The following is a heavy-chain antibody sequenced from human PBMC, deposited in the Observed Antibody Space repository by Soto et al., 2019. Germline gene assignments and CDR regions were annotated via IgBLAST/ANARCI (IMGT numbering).Heavy chain of an antibody. Sequence: PGGSLRLSCAASGFTFSTYAMSWVRQAPGKGLEWVSVIGGSGGGTYFADFVKARFSISRDNSKNTLYLQMNSLRAEDTAIYYCAKEVSLKGGNTHGYFDHWGPGTPVTVSS. D-gene: IGHD2-15*01. V-gene: IGHV3-23*01. CDR3: AKEVSLKGGNTHGYFDH. CDR2: IGGSGGGT. CDR1: GFTFSTYA. J-gene: IGHJ4*02.